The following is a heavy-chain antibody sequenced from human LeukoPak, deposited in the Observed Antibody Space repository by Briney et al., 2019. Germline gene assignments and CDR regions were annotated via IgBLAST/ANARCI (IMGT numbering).Heavy chain of an antibody. Sequence: SQTLSLTCTVSGGSTSSGDYYWSWIRQPPGKGLEWIGYIYYSGSTYYNPSLKSRVTISVDTSKNQFSLKLSSVTAADTAVYYCAREGVVPAAITQDYYYYGMDVWGQGTTVTVSS. V-gene: IGHV4-30-4*01. D-gene: IGHD2-2*02. CDR1: GGSTSSGDYY. CDR2: IYYSGST. J-gene: IGHJ6*02. CDR3: AREGVVPAAITQDYYYYGMDV.